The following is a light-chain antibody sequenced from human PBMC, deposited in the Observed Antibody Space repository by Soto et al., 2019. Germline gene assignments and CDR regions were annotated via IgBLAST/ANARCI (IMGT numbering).Light chain of an antibody. CDR3: SSFTGSSTVV. Sequence: QSALTQPASVSGSPGQSITISCSGNSSDIGNYNYVSWYQQHPGKAPRLMIYGGSDRPSGVSYRFSGSKSGNTASLTISGLQPEDEADYYCSSFTGSSTVVFGGGTKLTVL. J-gene: IGLJ2*01. CDR2: GGS. V-gene: IGLV2-14*01. CDR1: SSDIGNYNY.